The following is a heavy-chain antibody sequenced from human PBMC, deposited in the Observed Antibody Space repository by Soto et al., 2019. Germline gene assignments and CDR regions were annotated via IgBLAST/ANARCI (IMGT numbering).Heavy chain of an antibody. CDR2: ISYDGSNK. V-gene: IGHV3-30*18. J-gene: IGHJ6*02. CDR3: AKGPSSIAASGRRNYYYYGMDV. Sequence: GGSLRLSCAASGFTFSSYGMHWVRQAPGKGLEWVAVISYDGSNKYYADSVKGRFTISRDNSKNTLYLQMNSLRAEDTAVYYCAKGPSSIAASGRRNYYYYGMDVWGQGTTVTVSS. D-gene: IGHD6-6*01. CDR1: GFTFSSYG.